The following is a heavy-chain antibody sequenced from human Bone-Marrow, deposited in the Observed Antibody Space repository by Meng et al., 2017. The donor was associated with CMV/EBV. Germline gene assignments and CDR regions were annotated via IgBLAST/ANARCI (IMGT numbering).Heavy chain of an antibody. V-gene: IGHV3-48*03. J-gene: IGHJ6*02. CDR1: GFTFSSYE. Sequence: GESLKISCAASGFTFSSYEMNWVRRAPGKGLEWVSYISSSGSTIYYADSVKGRFTISRDNAKNSLYLQMNSLRAEDTAVYYCARAGCSSTSCYSSYYYGTDVWGQGTTVTVSS. CDR3: ARAGCSSTSCYSSYYYGTDV. CDR2: ISSSGSTI. D-gene: IGHD2-2*02.